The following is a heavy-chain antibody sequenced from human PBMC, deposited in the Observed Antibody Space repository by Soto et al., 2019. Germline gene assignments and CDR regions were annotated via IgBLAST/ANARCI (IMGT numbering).Heavy chain of an antibody. J-gene: IGHJ4*02. CDR1: GSTFNDYA. CDR2: MSWNSGTI. Sequence: EVHLVESGGGLVQPGRSLRLACAASGSTFNDYAMHWVRQAPGKGLEWVSGMSWNSGTIAYAESVKGRFTVSRDNAKNSLYLQINSLRADDTAVYYCAKDIRRGFSCAWGHWGQGAVVTVSS. V-gene: IGHV3-9*01. CDR3: AKDIRRGFSCAWGH. D-gene: IGHD2-15*01.